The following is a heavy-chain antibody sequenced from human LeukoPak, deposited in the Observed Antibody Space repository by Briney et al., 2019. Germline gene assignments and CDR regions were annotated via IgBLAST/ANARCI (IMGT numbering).Heavy chain of an antibody. CDR2: ISTSSSYI. Sequence: GGSLRLSCAASGFTFSSYSMTWVRQAPGKGLEWVSSISTSSSYIYYADSVKGRFTISRDNAKNSLYLQMNSLRAEDAAVYYCARDREWDPGAFDIWGQGTMVTVSS. J-gene: IGHJ3*02. V-gene: IGHV3-21*01. D-gene: IGHD1-26*01. CDR1: GFTFSSYS. CDR3: ARDREWDPGAFDI.